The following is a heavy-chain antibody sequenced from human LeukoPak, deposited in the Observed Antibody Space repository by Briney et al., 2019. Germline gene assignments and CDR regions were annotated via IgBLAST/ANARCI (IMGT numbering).Heavy chain of an antibody. J-gene: IGHJ4*02. Sequence: ASVKVSCKASGYTFTGYYMHWVRQAPGQGLEWMGWINPNSGGTNYAQKFQGWVTMTRDTSISTAYMELSRLRSDDTAVYYCARDKGVLWFGEGPFDYWSQGTLVTVSS. CDR1: GYTFTGYY. D-gene: IGHD3-10*01. CDR2: INPNSGGT. CDR3: ARDKGVLWFGEGPFDY. V-gene: IGHV1-2*04.